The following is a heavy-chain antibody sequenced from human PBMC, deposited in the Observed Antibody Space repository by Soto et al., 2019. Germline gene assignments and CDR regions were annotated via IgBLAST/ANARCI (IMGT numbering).Heavy chain of an antibody. V-gene: IGHV3-21*01. CDR2: ISGPSIYI. J-gene: IGHJ6*02. D-gene: IGHD2-8*01. Sequence: EVQLVESGGGLVKPGGSLRLSCVASGFTFSGYSINWVRQAAGKGLEWVSYISGPSIYIYYADSVKGRFTISRDNAKSAVYLHMYIPRADYAAVYYCASGFRNGLTVWGQGTTVTVSS. CDR1: GFTFSGYS. CDR3: ASGFRNGLTV.